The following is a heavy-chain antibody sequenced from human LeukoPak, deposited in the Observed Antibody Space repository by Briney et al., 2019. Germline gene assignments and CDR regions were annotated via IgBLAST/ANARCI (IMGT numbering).Heavy chain of an antibody. Sequence: SGPVLVKPTEPLTLTCTVSGFSLSTARMGVSWIRQPPGKALEWLAHIFSNDEKSYSTSLKSRLTISKDTSKSQVVLTMTNMDPVDTATYYCARMATVPGPADYWGQGTLVTVSS. J-gene: IGHJ4*02. CDR3: ARMATVPGPADY. D-gene: IGHD4-11*01. CDR2: IFSNDEK. CDR1: GFSLSTARMG. V-gene: IGHV2-26*01.